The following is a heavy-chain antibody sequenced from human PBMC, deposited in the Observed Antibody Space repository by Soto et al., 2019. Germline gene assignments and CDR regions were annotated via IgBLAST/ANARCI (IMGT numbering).Heavy chain of an antibody. J-gene: IGHJ5*02. Sequence: GALVKVACKASGYTFTSYAMHWVRQTPGQRLEWMGWINAGNGNTKYSQKFQGRVTITRDTSASTAYMELSSLRSEDTAVYYCARDLVGGITGTTDPWGQGTLVTVSS. D-gene: IGHD1-20*01. CDR3: ARDLVGGITGTTDP. V-gene: IGHV1-3*01. CDR1: GYTFTSYA. CDR2: INAGNGNT.